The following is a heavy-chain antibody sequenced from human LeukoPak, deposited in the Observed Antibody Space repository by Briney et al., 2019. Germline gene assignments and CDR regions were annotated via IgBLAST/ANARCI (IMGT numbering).Heavy chain of an antibody. CDR2: ISFGGSP. V-gene: IGHV4-59*01. Sequence: SETLSLTCTVSGGSIINSYWSWIRQPPGKGLEWIGYISFGGSPNYSPSLKSRVTMSVDTSENQFSLNLNSVTAADTAIYYCARGARGYPDDNFDYWGQGTLVTVSS. CDR1: GGSIINSY. CDR3: ARGARGYPDDNFDY. J-gene: IGHJ4*02. D-gene: IGHD5-12*01.